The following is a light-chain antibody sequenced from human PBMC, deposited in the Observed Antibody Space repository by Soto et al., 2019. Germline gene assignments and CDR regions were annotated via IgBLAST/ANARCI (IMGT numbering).Light chain of an antibody. V-gene: IGKV3-15*01. Sequence: EIVMTQSPATLSVSPGERATLSCRASQSVSSNLAWYQQKPGQAPRLLIYGASTRATGIPARFSGSGSGTEFTLTISSLQSEDFAVYYCQQYNNWPRTFGQWTNVEIK. CDR2: GAS. CDR1: QSVSSN. CDR3: QQYNNWPRT. J-gene: IGKJ1*01.